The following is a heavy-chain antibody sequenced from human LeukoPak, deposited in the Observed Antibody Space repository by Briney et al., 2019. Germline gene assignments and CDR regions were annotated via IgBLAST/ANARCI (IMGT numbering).Heavy chain of an antibody. CDR1: GFTFSSYA. J-gene: IGHJ6*02. CDR3: AKTRAAAGTDHYYYYYGMDV. CDR2: ISGSGGST. Sequence: GGSLRLSCAASGFTFSSYAMSWVRQAPGKGLEWVSAISGSGGSTYYADSVKGRFTISRDNSKNTLYLQMNSLRAEDTAVYYCAKTRAAAGTDHYYYYYGMDVWGRGTTVTVSS. V-gene: IGHV3-23*01. D-gene: IGHD6-13*01.